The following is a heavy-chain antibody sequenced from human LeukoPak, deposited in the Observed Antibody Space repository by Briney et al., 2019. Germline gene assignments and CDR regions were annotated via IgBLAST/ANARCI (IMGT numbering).Heavy chain of an antibody. D-gene: IGHD3-10*01. CDR2: ISSYNGNT. J-gene: IGHJ4*02. Sequence: ASVKVSCKASGYTFTNYGITWVRQAPGQGLEWMGWISSYNGNTNYAQKLQGRVTMTTDTSTSTAYMEVRSLRSDDTAVYYCARYGNLWGFGELIWGDFDYWGQGTLVTVSS. CDR3: ARYGNLWGFGELIWGDFDY. V-gene: IGHV1-18*01. CDR1: GYTFTNYG.